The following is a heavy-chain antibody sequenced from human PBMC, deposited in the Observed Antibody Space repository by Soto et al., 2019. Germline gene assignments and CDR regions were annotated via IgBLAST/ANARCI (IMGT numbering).Heavy chain of an antibody. CDR3: AKDVSSWSYYYYGMDV. J-gene: IGHJ6*02. CDR2: IGTAGDT. CDR1: GFTFSSYD. V-gene: IGHV3-13*01. Sequence: GGSLRLSCAASGFTFSSYDMHWVRQATGKGLEWVSAIGTAGDTYYPGSVKGRFTISRENAKNSLYLQMNSLRAEDTAVYYCAKDVSSWSYYYYGMDVWGQGTTVTVSS. D-gene: IGHD6-13*01.